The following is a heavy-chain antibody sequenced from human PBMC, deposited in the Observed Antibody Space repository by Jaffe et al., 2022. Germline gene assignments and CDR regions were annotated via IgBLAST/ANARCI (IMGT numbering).Heavy chain of an antibody. V-gene: IGHV3-9*01. CDR2: ISWNSGSI. J-gene: IGHJ1*01. CDR1: GFTFDDYA. D-gene: IGHD4-17*01. CDR3: AKGAPLMTTVTTANFQH. Sequence: EVQLVESGGGLVQPGRSLRLSCAASGFTFDDYAMHWVRQAPGKGLEWVSGISWNSGSIGYADSVKGRFTISRDNAKNSLYLQMNSLRAEDTALYYCAKGAPLMTTVTTANFQHWGQGTLVTVSS.